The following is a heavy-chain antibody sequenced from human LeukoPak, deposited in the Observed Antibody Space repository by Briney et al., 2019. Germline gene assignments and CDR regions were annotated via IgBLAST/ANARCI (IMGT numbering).Heavy chain of an antibody. V-gene: IGHV3-33*06. CDR2: IWYDGSNK. CDR1: GFIFSSYG. D-gene: IGHD6-13*01. Sequence: GGSLRLSCAASGFIFSSYGMHWVRQAPGKGLEWVAVIWYDGSNKYYADSVKGRFTISRDNSKNTLYLQMNSLRAEDTAVYYCAKEGQQLVKFYYYYMDVWGKGTTVTVSS. CDR3: AKEGQQLVKFYYYYMDV. J-gene: IGHJ6*03.